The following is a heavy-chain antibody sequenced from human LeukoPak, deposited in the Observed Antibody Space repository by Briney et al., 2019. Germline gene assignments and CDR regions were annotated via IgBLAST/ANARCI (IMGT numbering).Heavy chain of an antibody. CDR1: GGSICSYY. Sequence: SETLSLTCTVSGGSICSYYWSWIRQPPGKGLEWIGYIYYSGSTNYNPSLKSRVTISVDTSKNQFSLKLSSVTAADTAVYYCARRGMDSSGYYRYYFDYWGQGTLVTVSS. CDR2: IYYSGST. D-gene: IGHD3-22*01. V-gene: IGHV4-59*01. J-gene: IGHJ4*02. CDR3: ARRGMDSSGYYRYYFDY.